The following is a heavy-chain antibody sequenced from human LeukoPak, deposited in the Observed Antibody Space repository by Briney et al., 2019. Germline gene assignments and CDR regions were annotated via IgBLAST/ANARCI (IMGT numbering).Heavy chain of an antibody. CDR1: GFPFSYYG. CDR2: ISSSGSTI. D-gene: IGHD3-10*02. J-gene: IGHJ6*04. CDR3: AELGITMIGGV. V-gene: IGHV3-48*04. Sequence: GGSLRLSCAASGFPFSYYGMNWVRQAPGKGLEWVSYISSSGSTIYYADSVKGRFTISRDNAKNSLYLQMNSLRAEDTAVYYCAELGITMIGGVWGKGTTVTISS.